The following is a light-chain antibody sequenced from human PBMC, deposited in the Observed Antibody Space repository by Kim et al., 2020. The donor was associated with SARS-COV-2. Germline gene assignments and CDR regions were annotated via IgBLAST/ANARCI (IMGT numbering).Light chain of an antibody. CDR2: GKN. J-gene: IGLJ2*01. CDR3: NSRDSNDKVV. Sequence: VALGQTVRSTCQGDSLRSYYATWYQQRPGQAPILVIYGKNNRPSGIPDRFSGSASGNTASLTITGTQAGDEADYYCNSRDSNDKVVFGGGTKLTVL. V-gene: IGLV3-19*01. CDR1: SLRSYY.